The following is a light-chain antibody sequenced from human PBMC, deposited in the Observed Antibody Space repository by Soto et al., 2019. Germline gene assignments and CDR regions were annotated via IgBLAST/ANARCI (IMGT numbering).Light chain of an antibody. J-gene: IGKJ1*01. CDR1: QTNSSW. CDR3: QRYNSYSEA. Sequence: DIQMTQSPSTQSGSVGDRVTITCRASQTNSSWLAWYQQKPGKAPKLLIYKASTLKSGVPSRFSGSGSGTEFTLTISSLQPDDFANYYCQRYNSYSEAFGQGTKVELK. V-gene: IGKV1-5*03. CDR2: KAS.